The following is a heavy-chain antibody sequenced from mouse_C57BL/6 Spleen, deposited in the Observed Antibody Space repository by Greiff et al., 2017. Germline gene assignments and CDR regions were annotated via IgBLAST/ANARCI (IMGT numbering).Heavy chain of an antibody. CDR2: INPASGGT. V-gene: IGHV1-54*01. J-gene: IGHJ4*01. CDR3: ARRYYSNPYAMDY. D-gene: IGHD2-5*01. Sequence: QVQLQQPGAELVRPGTSVKVSCKASGYAFTNYLIEWVKQRPGQGLEWIGVINPASGGTNYNEKFKGKATLTADKSSSTAYMQLSSLTSEDSAVYYCARRYYSNPYAMDYWGQGTSVTVSS. CDR1: GYAFTNYL.